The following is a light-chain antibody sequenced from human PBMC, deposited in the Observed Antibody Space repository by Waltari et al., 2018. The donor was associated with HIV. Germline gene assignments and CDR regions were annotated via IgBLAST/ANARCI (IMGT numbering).Light chain of an antibody. Sequence: IVTTQSPDSLALSLGERATINCKSSQSVLYSSNNNNYLAWYQQKPGQPPKLLIYWASTRESGVPDRFSGSGSGTDFTLTISSLQAEDVAIYYCQQYYNTPLTFGGGTRVEIK. V-gene: IGKV4-1*01. CDR1: QSVLYSSNNNNY. J-gene: IGKJ4*01. CDR2: WAS. CDR3: QQYYNTPLT.